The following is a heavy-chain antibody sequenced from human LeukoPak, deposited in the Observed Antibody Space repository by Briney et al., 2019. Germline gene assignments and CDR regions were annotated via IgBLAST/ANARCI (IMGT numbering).Heavy chain of an antibody. D-gene: IGHD6-19*01. Sequence: PSETLSLTCTISGDSTNTYFWSWIRQPPGKGLEWIGYIYYTGTTNYNPSLKSRVTISVDTSKNQFSLKLSSVTAADTAVYYCARGSGPRLGYYYYYYGMDVWGQGTTVTVSS. V-gene: IGHV4-59*12. J-gene: IGHJ6*02. CDR2: IYYTGTT. CDR1: GDSTNTYF. CDR3: ARGSGPRLGYYYYYYGMDV.